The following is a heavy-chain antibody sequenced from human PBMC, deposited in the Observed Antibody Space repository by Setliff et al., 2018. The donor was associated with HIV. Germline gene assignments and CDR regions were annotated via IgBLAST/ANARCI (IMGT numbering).Heavy chain of an antibody. J-gene: IGHJ5*02. Sequence: SETLSLTCAVYGGSFSGYYWSWIRQSPGKGLEWIGEINHSGITNYNPSLKSPVSISVDSSKNQFSLKLTSVTAADAAIYYCARQFPPYHSGAHYSDLWSQGTLVTVSS. CDR2: INHSGIT. V-gene: IGHV4-34*01. D-gene: IGHD6-19*01. CDR3: ARQFPPYHSGAHYSDL. CDR1: GGSFSGYY.